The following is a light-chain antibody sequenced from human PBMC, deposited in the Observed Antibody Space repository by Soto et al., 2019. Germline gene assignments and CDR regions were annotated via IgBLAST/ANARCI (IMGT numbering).Light chain of an antibody. Sequence: QSVLTQPPSATGSPGQSVTISCTGTSSDVGGYNYVSWYQQHPGKAPKLMIYEVSKRPSGVPDRFSGSKSGNTASLTVSGLQAEDEADYYCSSYAGSNNLVVFGGGTNLTVL. CDR3: SSYAGSNNLVV. J-gene: IGLJ2*01. CDR2: EVS. V-gene: IGLV2-8*01. CDR1: SSDVGGYNY.